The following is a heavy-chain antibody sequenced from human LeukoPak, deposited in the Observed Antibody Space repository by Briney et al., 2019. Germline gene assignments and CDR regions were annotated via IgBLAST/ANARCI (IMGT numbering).Heavy chain of an antibody. J-gene: IGHJ4*02. CDR1: GITFSNYA. CDR3: AGRPTGYSSGYIH. V-gene: IGHV3-23*01. Sequence: SGGPLRLSCVASGITFSNYAVSWVRQAPEKGLDWVSVISGSAHKIRYADSVKGRFTNSRDNSENIVYLQMNNLRVEDTAVYYYAGRPTGYSSGYIHWGQGTLVTVSS. CDR2: ISGSAHKI. D-gene: IGHD5-18*01.